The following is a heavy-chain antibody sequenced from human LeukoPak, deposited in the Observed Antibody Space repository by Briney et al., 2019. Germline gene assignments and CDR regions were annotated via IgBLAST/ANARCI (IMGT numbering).Heavy chain of an antibody. CDR1: GFTFSSYA. CDR3: AKALGYCSSTSCYDAFDI. J-gene: IGHJ3*02. Sequence: GGSLRLSCAASGFTFSSYAMSWVRQAPGKGLEWVSAISGSGGSTYYADSVKGRFTISRDNSKNTLYLQMNNLRAEDTAVYYCAKALGYCSSTSCYDAFDIWGQGTMVTVSS. CDR2: ISGSGGST. V-gene: IGHV3-23*01. D-gene: IGHD2-2*01.